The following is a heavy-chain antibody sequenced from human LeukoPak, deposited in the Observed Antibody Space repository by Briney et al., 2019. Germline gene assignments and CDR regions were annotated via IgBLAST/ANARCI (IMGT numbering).Heavy chain of an antibody. D-gene: IGHD3-22*01. V-gene: IGHV3-21*01. CDR3: ARDGDSSGYYWRADYYYGMDV. CDR2: ISSSSSYI. Sequence: GGSLRLSCAASGFTFSSYSMNWVRQAPGKGLEWVSSISSSSSYIYYAGSVKGRFTISRDNAKNSLYLQMNSLRAEDTAVYYCARDGDSSGYYWRADYYYGMDVWGQGTTVTVSS. J-gene: IGHJ6*02. CDR1: GFTFSSYS.